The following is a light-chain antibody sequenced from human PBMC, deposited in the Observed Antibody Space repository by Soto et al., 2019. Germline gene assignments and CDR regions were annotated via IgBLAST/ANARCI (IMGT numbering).Light chain of an antibody. J-gene: IGKJ1*01. CDR3: QQANSFPRT. Sequence: DIQMTQSPSSVSASVGDRVTITCRASQAISTWLAWYQQKPGKAPKLLIYAASNLQTGVPSRFSGSGAGTDFTLTISSLQPEDFATYYCQQANSFPRTFGQGTKVEIK. CDR1: QAISTW. CDR2: AAS. V-gene: IGKV1D-12*01.